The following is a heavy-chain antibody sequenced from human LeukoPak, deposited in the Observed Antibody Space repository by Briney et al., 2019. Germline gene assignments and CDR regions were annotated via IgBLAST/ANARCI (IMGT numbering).Heavy chain of an antibody. CDR2: ISSSSSYI. D-gene: IGHD6-19*01. J-gene: IGHJ6*02. CDR1: GFTFSSYS. Sequence: GGSLRLSCAASGFTFSSYSMNWVHQAPGKGLEWVSSISSSSSYIYYADSVKGRFTISRDNAKNSLYLQMNSLRAEDTAVYYCARSYTDGSYSSGWYYYGMDVWGQGTTVTVSS. CDR3: ARSYTDGSYSSGWYYYGMDV. V-gene: IGHV3-21*01.